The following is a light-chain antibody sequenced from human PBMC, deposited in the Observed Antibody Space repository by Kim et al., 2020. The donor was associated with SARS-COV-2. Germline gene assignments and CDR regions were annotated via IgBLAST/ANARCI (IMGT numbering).Light chain of an antibody. Sequence: QRVTIYCTGSSSNIGAGYDVHWYQQLPGSAPNPLIYGNSNRPSGVPDRFSGSKSVTSASLAITGLQAEDEADYYCQSYDSSLSGSVFGGGTQLTVL. CDR2: GNS. J-gene: IGLJ3*02. CDR3: QSYDSSLSGSV. CDR1: SSNIGAGYD. V-gene: IGLV1-40*01.